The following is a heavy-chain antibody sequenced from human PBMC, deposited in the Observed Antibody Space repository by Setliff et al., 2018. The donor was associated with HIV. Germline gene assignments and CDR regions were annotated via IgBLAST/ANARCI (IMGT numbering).Heavy chain of an antibody. CDR3: ARDGGYSYGIGGITYYFDY. Sequence: SETLSLTCAVYGGSFSGYYWSWIRQPPGKGLEWIAEINHSGSTNHNPSLKSRVTISVDKSKNQFSLKLSSVTAADTAVYYCARDGGYSYGIGGITYYFDYWGQGTLVTVSS. CDR1: GGSFSGYY. V-gene: IGHV4-34*01. J-gene: IGHJ4*02. CDR2: INHSGST. D-gene: IGHD5-18*01.